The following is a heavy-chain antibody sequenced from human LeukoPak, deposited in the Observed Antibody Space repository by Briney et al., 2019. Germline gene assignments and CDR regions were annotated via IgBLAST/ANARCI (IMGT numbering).Heavy chain of an antibody. Sequence: SETLSLTCTVSGGSISSYYWSWIRQPPGKGLEWIGEINHSGSPSYNPSLKSRVTISVDTSKNQFSLKLTSVTAADTAVYYCARGGCSSTTCYRLRAFDIWGQGTMVSVSS. D-gene: IGHD2-2*02. V-gene: IGHV4-34*01. CDR1: GGSISSYY. CDR2: INHSGSP. CDR3: ARGGCSSTTCYRLRAFDI. J-gene: IGHJ3*02.